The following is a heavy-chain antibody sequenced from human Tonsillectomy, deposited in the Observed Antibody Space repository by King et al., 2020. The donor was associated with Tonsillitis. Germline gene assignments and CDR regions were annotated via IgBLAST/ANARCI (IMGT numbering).Heavy chain of an antibody. V-gene: IGHV4-31*03. CDR1: GGSISRDGYY. CDR3: AGSGATFEY. J-gene: IGHJ4*02. Sequence: VQLQESGPRLLKPSQTLSLTCSVSGGSISRDGYYWSWIRQHPGRGLEWIGYIYYTGRTHYNPSLQSRVIISIDTFGNQFSLNLTSVTAADTAVYYCAGSGATFEYWGQGIPVTVSS. D-gene: IGHD6-19*01. CDR2: IYYTGRT.